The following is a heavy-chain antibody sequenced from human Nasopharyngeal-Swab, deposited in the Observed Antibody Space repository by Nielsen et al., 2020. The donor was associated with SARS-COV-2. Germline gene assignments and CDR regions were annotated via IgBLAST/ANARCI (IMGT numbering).Heavy chain of an antibody. J-gene: IGHJ4*02. CDR2: IYPGDSET. CDR3: ARPRSYGDYRMVGRYFDY. D-gene: IGHD4-17*01. Sequence: GESLKISCKGSGYRFTSYWIGWVRQMPGKGLEWMGIIYPGDSETRYSPSFQGQVTISADKSISTAYLQWSSLKASDTAMYYCARPRSYGDYRMVGRYFDYWGQGTLVTVSS. V-gene: IGHV5-51*01. CDR1: GYRFTSYW.